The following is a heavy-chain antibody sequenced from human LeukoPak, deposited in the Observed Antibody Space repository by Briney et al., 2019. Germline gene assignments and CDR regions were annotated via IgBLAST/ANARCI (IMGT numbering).Heavy chain of an antibody. CDR3: ATTLDYGLDY. CDR2: IIPILGIA. J-gene: IGHJ4*02. D-gene: IGHD4/OR15-4a*01. V-gene: IGHV1-69*04. CDR1: GGTFSSYA. Sequence: EASVKVSCKASGGTFSSYAISWVRQAPGQGLEWMGRIIPILGIANYAQKFQGRVTMTEDTSTDTAYMELSSLRSEDTAVYYCATTLDYGLDYWGQGTLVTVSS.